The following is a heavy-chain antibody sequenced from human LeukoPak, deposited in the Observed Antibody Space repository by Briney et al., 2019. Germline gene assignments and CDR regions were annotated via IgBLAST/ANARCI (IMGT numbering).Heavy chain of an antibody. J-gene: IGHJ4*02. V-gene: IGHV3-33*01. Sequence: GGSLRLSCAASGFTFSSYGMHWVRQAPGKGLEWVAVIWYDGSNKYCADSVKGRFTISRDNSKNTLYLQMNSLRAEDTAVYYCARDSFGDITYYFDYWGQGTLVTVSS. CDR1: GFTFSSYG. CDR3: ARDSFGDITYYFDY. D-gene: IGHD4-17*01. CDR2: IWYDGSNK.